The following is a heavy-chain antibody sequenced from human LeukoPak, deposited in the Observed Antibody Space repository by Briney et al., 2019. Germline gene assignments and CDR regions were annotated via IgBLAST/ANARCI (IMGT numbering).Heavy chain of an antibody. CDR1: GGSISSSSAY. D-gene: IGHD5-18*01. Sequence: SETLSLTCTVSGGSISSSSAYWGWIRQPPGKGLEWIGSIYYSKNTYYNPSLKSRVTISADTSKNQFSLTLGSVSATDTAVYYCVSPRGFSYGYFNYWGQGTLVTVSS. V-gene: IGHV4-39*01. CDR2: IYYSKNT. J-gene: IGHJ4*02. CDR3: VSPRGFSYGYFNY.